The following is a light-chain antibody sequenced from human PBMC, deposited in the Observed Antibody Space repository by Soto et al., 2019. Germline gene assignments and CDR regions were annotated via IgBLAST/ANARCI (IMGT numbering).Light chain of an antibody. CDR3: QQYGGSSWT. CDR2: GAS. J-gene: IGKJ1*01. Sequence: EIVLTQSPGTLSLSPVERATLFCRASQSLSASYLAWYQQKPGQAPRLLVYGASSRATGIPDRFSGSGSGTDFTLVISRLEPEDFAVYYCQQYGGSSWTFGQGTKVDIK. CDR1: QSLSASY. V-gene: IGKV3-20*01.